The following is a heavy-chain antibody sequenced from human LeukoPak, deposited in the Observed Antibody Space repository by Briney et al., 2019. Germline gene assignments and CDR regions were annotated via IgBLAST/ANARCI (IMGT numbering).Heavy chain of an antibody. D-gene: IGHD6-13*01. V-gene: IGHV3-7*01. CDR1: GFTFNTYW. CDR3: ARSFGSSSWGEDGGLGKFDY. J-gene: IGHJ4*02. Sequence: GGSLRLSCAASGFTFNTYWMSWVRQAPGKGLEWVANIKPDGSESYYADSVKGRFSISRDNTKNSLYLQMNSLRAEDTAVYYCARSFGSSSWGEDGGLGKFDYWGQGTLVTVSS. CDR2: IKPDGSES.